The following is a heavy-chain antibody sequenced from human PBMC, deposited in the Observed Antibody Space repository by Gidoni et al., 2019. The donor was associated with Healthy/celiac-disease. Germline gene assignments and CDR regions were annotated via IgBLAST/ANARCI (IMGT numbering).Heavy chain of an antibody. D-gene: IGHD4-17*01. Sequence: HVQLQESGPGLVKPSQPLSLTRTVPQRSFSRGGVYWSWIRQHPGKVLEWIGYIYYSGSTYYSPSLKSRVTISVDTSKNQFSLKLSSVTAADTAVYYCASQIHDYGDYYYYYGMDVWGQGTTVTVSS. CDR2: IYYSGST. CDR3: ASQIHDYGDYYYYYGMDV. J-gene: IGHJ6*02. V-gene: IGHV4-31*03. CDR1: QRSFSRGGVY.